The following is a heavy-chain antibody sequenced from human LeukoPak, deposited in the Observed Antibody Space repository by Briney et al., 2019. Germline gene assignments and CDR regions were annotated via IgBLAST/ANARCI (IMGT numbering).Heavy chain of an antibody. CDR1: GFTFSSYW. Sequence: QPGGSLRLSCAASGFTFSSYWMHWVRQAPGKGLVWVSRINSDGSSTSYADSVKGRFTISRDNAKSTLYLQMNSLRAEDTAVYYCATGITITNWFDPWGQGTLVTVSS. J-gene: IGHJ5*02. CDR3: ATGITITNWFDP. V-gene: IGHV3-74*01. D-gene: IGHD3-3*01. CDR2: INSDGSST.